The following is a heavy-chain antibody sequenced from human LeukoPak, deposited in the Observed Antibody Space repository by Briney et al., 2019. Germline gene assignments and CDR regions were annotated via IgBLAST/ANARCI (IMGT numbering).Heavy chain of an antibody. CDR3: ARDAAWSGSYSDY. CDR1: GFTFSNYA. V-gene: IGHV3-21*01. Sequence: GSLRLSCADSGFTFSNYAMNWVRQAPGKGLEWVSSISSSSSYIYYADSVKGRFTISRDNAKNSLYLQMNSLRAEDTAVYYCARDAAWSGSYSDYWGQGTLVTVSS. D-gene: IGHD1-26*01. CDR2: ISSSSSYI. J-gene: IGHJ4*02.